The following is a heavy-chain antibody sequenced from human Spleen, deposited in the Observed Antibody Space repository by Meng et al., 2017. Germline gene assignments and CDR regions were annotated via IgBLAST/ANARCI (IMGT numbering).Heavy chain of an antibody. D-gene: IGHD6-13*01. CDR1: GYTFTSYY. CDR2: INPSGGST. CDR3: ARDEDISAAGKLFGDY. Sequence: ASVKVSCKASGYTFTSYYMHWVRQAPGQGLEWMGIINPSGGSTSYAQKFQGRVTMTRDTSTSTVYMDLSGLRSDDTAVYYCARDEDISAAGKLFGDYWGQGTLVTVSS. J-gene: IGHJ4*02. V-gene: IGHV1-46*01.